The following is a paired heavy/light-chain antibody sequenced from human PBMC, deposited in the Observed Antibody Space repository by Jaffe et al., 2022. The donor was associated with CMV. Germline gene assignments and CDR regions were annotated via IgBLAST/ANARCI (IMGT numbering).Heavy chain of an antibody. D-gene: IGHD6-13*01. CDR2: ITTGSAM. CDR3: ARAWGYTSSLDY. V-gene: IGHV3-11*01. CDR1: GFTFSDYY. J-gene: IGHJ4*02. Sequence: QVQLVESGGGLVKPGGSLRLSCAASGFTFSDYYMTWIRQAPGKGLEWVSYITTGSAMYYADSVKGRFTISRDNAKNSLYLQMNSLRAEDTAVYYCARAWGYTSSLDYWGQGTLVTVSS.
Light chain of an antibody. J-gene: IGLJ3*02. CDR1: DIGSKN. CDR2: RDT. CDR3: QVWDSSTEV. V-gene: IGLV3-9*01. Sequence: SYALSQPLSLSVALGQTASITCGGNDIGSKNVHWYQQKPGQAPVLVIHRDTNRPSGIPERFSGSNSGNTATLTISRAQAGDEADYYCQVWDSSTEVFGGGTKLTVL.